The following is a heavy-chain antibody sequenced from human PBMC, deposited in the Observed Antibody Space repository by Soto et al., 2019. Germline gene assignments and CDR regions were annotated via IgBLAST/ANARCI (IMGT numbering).Heavy chain of an antibody. J-gene: IGHJ4*02. CDR2: IIPIFGTA. V-gene: IGHV1-69*13. Sequence: SVKVSCKASGGTFSSYAISWVRQAPGEGLEWMGGIIPIFGTANYAQKFQGRVTITADESTSTAYMELSSLRSEDTAVYYCARESFRGAYYYDSSGYHWGQGTLVTVSS. CDR3: ARESFRGAYYYDSSGYH. D-gene: IGHD3-22*01. CDR1: GGTFSSYA.